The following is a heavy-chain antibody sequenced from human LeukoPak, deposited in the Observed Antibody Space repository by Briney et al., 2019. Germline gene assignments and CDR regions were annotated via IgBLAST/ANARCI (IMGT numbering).Heavy chain of an antibody. CDR3: ARWGVVTQRGVHYHYSMDV. CDR2: INHSGST. Sequence: SETLSLTCAVYGGSFSGYYWSWIRQPPGKGLEWIGEINHSGSTNYNPSLKSRVTISVDRSKNQFSLNLTSVTAADTAVYYCARWGVVTQRGVHYHYSMDVWDNGTTVTVSS. J-gene: IGHJ6*03. V-gene: IGHV4-34*01. D-gene: IGHD4-23*01. CDR1: GGSFSGYY.